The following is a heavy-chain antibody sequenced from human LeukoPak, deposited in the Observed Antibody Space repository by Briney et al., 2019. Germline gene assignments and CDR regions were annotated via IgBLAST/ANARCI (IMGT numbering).Heavy chain of an antibody. CDR2: ISGSGGNT. Sequence: PGGSLRLSCAASGFTFSSYAMTWVRQAPGKGLEWVSGISGSGGNTYYSDSVKGRFTISRDNSKNTMYLQMNSLRAEDTAVYYCAKDKNTRRAKHYDFLTDYWSGLFDSWGQGTLVTVSS. V-gene: IGHV3-23*01. J-gene: IGHJ4*02. CDR3: AKDKNTRRAKHYDFLTDYWSGLFDS. CDR1: GFTFSSYA. D-gene: IGHD3-9*01.